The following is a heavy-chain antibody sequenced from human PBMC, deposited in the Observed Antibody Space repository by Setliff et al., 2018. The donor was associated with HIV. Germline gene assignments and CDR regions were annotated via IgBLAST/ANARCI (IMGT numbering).Heavy chain of an antibody. V-gene: IGHV3-11*04. Sequence: GGSLRLSCAASGFTFSDYYMTWIRQAPGKGLEWVSHISSSGSTIYYAASVKGRFTISRDNAKNSLSLQLNSLQAEDTAIYYCARTRALTSRSHTLFHALDVWGRGTPVTVSS. D-gene: IGHD3-10*01. J-gene: IGHJ6*02. CDR3: ARTRALTSRSHTLFHALDV. CDR1: GFTFSDYY. CDR2: ISSSGSTI.